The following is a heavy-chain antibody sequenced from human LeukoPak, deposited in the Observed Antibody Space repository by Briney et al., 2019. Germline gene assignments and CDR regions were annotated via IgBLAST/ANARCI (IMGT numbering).Heavy chain of an antibody. CDR2: IYHSGST. J-gene: IGHJ4*02. Sequence: SETLSLTCAVSGYFISSGYYWGWIRPPPGKGLEWIGSIYHSGSTYYNPSLKSRVTISVDTSKNQFSLKLSSVTAADTAVYYCASDCGGDCYNSDYWGQGTLVTVSS. CDR3: ASDCGGDCYNSDY. CDR1: GYFISSGYY. V-gene: IGHV4-38-2*01. D-gene: IGHD2-21*02.